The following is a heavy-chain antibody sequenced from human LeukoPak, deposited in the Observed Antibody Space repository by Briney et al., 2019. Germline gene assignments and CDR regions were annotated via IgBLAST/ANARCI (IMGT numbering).Heavy chain of an antibody. CDR3: AKDPNSYFFDSSGYYSAPGYFQN. V-gene: IGHV3-9*01. CDR2: ISWNSGSI. D-gene: IGHD3-22*01. J-gene: IGHJ1*01. Sequence: PGGSLRLSCAASGFAFDDYAMHWVRQAPGKGPEWVASISWNSGSIGYADSVKGRFTISRDNALSLLYLQMDSLRAEDTAFYYCAKDPNSYFFDSSGYYSAPGYFQNWGQGTLVTVSS. CDR1: GFAFDDYA.